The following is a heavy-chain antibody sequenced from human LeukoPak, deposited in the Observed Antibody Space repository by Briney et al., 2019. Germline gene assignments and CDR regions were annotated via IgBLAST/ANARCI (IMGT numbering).Heavy chain of an antibody. D-gene: IGHD2-2*01. CDR1: GFTFSSYS. V-gene: IGHV3-21*01. Sequence: GGSPRLSCAASGFTFSSYSMNWVRQAPGKGLEWVSSISSSSSYIYYADSVKGRFTISRDNAKNSLYLQMNSLRAEDTAVYYCARARGSSTHNNWFDPWGQGTLVTVSS. CDR2: ISSSSSYI. J-gene: IGHJ5*02. CDR3: ARARGSSTHNNWFDP.